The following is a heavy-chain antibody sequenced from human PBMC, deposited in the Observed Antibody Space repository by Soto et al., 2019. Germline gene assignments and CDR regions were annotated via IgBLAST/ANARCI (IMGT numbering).Heavy chain of an antibody. CDR1: GVSFGGYY. D-gene: IGHD1-26*01. J-gene: IGHJ5*01. CDR2: INHSGST. Sequence: SETLSLTCAVYGVSFGGYYWSWIRQPPGKGLEWIGEINHSGSTNYNPSLKSRVTISVDTSKNQFSLKLSSVTAADTAVYYCARRGRSGNWFDPWGQGTMVTVSS. V-gene: IGHV4-34*01. CDR3: ARRGRSGNWFDP.